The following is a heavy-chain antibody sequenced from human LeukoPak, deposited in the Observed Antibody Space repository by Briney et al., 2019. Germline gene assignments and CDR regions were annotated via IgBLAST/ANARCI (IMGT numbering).Heavy chain of an antibody. J-gene: IGHJ4*02. V-gene: IGHV4-34*01. CDR3: ARGGICSSTSCYPRY. CDR2: INHSGST. CDR1: GGSFSGYY. D-gene: IGHD2-2*01. Sequence: SETLSLTCAVYGGSFSGYYWSWIRQPPGKGLEWMGEINHSGSTNYNPSLKSRVNISVDTSKNQFSLKLSSVTAADTAVYFCARGGICSSTSCYPRYWGQGTLVTVSS.